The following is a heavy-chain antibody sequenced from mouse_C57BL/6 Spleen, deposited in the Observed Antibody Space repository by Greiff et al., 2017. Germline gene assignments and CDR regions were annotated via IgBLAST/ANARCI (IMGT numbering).Heavy chain of an antibody. D-gene: IGHD2-13*01. CDR1: GFSFNTYA. CDR2: IRSKSNNYAT. J-gene: IGHJ4*01. Sequence: EVKLMESGGGLVQPKGSLKLSCAASGFSFNTYAMNWVRQAPGKGLEWVARIRSKSNNYATYYADSVKDRFTISRDDSDSMLYLQMNNLKTEDTAMYYCVRHDYYGAYYYAMSYWGQGTSVTVSS. V-gene: IGHV10-1*01. CDR3: VRHDYYGAYYYAMSY.